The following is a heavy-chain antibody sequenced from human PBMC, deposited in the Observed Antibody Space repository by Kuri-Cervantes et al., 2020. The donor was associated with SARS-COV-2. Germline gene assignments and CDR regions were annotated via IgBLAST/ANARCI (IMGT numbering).Heavy chain of an antibody. CDR1: GFTFSSYA. D-gene: IGHD3-16*02. V-gene: IGHV3-21*01. CDR3: ARGLGGVIVRFDY. J-gene: IGHJ4*02. CDR2: ISSSSSYI. Sequence: GESLKISCSASGFTFSSYAMHWVRQAPGKGLEWVSSISSSSSYIYYADSVKGRFTISRDNSKNTLYLQMNSLRAEDTAVYYCARGLGGVIVRFDYWGQGTLVTVSS.